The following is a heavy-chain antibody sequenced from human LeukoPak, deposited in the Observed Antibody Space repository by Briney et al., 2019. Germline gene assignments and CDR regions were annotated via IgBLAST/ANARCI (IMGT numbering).Heavy chain of an antibody. CDR3: ARDFTIFGVVTIRMDV. CDR1: GGTFSSYA. CDR2: IIPILGIA. V-gene: IGHV1-69*04. J-gene: IGHJ6*02. Sequence: ASVKVSCKASGGTFSSYAISWVRQAPGQGLEWMGRIIPILGIANYAQKFQGRVTITADKSTSTAYMELSSLRSEDTAVYYCARDFTIFGVVTIRMDVWGQGTTVTVSS. D-gene: IGHD3-3*01.